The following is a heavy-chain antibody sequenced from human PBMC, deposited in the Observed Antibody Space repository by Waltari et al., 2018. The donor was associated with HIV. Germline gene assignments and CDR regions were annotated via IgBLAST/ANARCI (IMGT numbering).Heavy chain of an antibody. CDR2: IYSGGST. J-gene: IGHJ4*02. V-gene: IGHV3-53*02. CDR3: ASSPSSGTRNDY. D-gene: IGHD3-22*01. CDR1: GFTVSSHY. Sequence: EVQLVETGGGLIQPGGSLRLSCAASGFTVSSHYMSGVRQAPGKGLEWVSVIYSGGSTYYADSVKGRFTISRDNSKNTLYLQMNSLRAEDTAVYYCASSPSSGTRNDYWGQGTLVTVSS.